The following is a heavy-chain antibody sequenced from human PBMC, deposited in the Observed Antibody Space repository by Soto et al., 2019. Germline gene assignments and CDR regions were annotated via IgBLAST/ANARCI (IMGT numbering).Heavy chain of an antibody. Sequence: QVQLQESGPGLVKPSQTLSLTCTVSGGSISSGGYYWSWIRQHPGKGLEWIGYIYYSGSTYYNPSLKSRVTISVDTSKNQFSLKLSSVTAADTAVYYCARVVADSSSYYYADWYFDLWGRGTLVTVSS. CDR1: GGSISSGGYY. D-gene: IGHD3-22*01. V-gene: IGHV4-31*03. J-gene: IGHJ2*01. CDR3: ARVVADSSSYYYADWYFDL. CDR2: IYYSGST.